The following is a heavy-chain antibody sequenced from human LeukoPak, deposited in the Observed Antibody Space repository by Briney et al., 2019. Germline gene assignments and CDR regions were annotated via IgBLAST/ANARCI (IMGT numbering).Heavy chain of an antibody. CDR3: ARPALPRYCSGGSCGFDP. V-gene: IGHV1-2*06. D-gene: IGHD2-15*01. CDR1: GYTFTGYY. Sequence: ASVKVSCKASGYTFTGYYMHWVRQAPGQGLEWMGRINPNSGGTNYAQKFQGRVTMTGDTSISTAYMELSRLRSDDTAVYYCARPALPRYCSGGSCGFDPWGQGTLVTVSS. J-gene: IGHJ5*02. CDR2: INPNSGGT.